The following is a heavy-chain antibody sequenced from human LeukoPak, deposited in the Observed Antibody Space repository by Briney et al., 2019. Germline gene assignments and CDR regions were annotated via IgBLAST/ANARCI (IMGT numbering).Heavy chain of an antibody. V-gene: IGHV3-23*01. J-gene: IGHJ4*02. CDR3: AKDSYDSSGSRYDY. CDR2: ISGSGGST. D-gene: IGHD3-22*01. CDR1: GFTFSSYA. Sequence: GGSLRLSCAASGFTFSSYAMSWVRQAPGKGLEWVSAISGSGGSTYYADSVKGRFTISRDNSKNTLYLQMNSLRAEDTAIYYCAKDSYDSSGSRYDYWGQGTLVTVSS.